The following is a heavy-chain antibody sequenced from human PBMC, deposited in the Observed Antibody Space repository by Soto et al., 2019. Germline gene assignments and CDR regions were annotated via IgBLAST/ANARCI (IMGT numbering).Heavy chain of an antibody. D-gene: IGHD4-17*01. CDR2: ISTSSTI. V-gene: IGHV3-48*01. Sequence: EVQLVESGGGLVQPGGSLRLSCAASGFTFSSYSMNWVRQAPGKGLEWVSYISTSSTIYYADSVKGRFTISRDNAKNSLSLQMNSLRAEDTAVYYCARDLNYGLFDYWGQGTLVTVSS. CDR1: GFTFSSYS. CDR3: ARDLNYGLFDY. J-gene: IGHJ4*02.